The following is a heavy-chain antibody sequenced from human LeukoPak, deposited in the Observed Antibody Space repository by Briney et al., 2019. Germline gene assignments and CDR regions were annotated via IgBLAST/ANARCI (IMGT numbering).Heavy chain of an antibody. CDR3: ARGRFSSSWTTRNNWFDP. CDR2: INHSGST. D-gene: IGHD6-13*01. J-gene: IGHJ5*02. CDR1: GGSFSGYY. Sequence: TLXLTCAVYGGSFSGYYWSWIRQPPGKGLEWIGEINHSGSTNYNPSLKSRVTISVDTSKNQFSLKLSSVTAADTAVYYCARGRFSSSWTTRNNWFDPWGQGTLVTVSS. V-gene: IGHV4-34*01.